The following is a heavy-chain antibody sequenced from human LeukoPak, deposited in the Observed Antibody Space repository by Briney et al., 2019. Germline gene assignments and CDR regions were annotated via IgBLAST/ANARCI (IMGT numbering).Heavy chain of an antibody. CDR1: GFTFSSYG. V-gene: IGHV3-33*01. J-gene: IGHJ4*02. CDR2: IWYDGSNK. CDR3: ASSWLRPPPLHL. D-gene: IGHD6-19*01. Sequence: PGRSLRLSCAASGFTFSSYGMHWVRQAPGKGLEWVAVIWYDGSNKYYADSVKGRFTISRDNSKNTLYLQMNSLRAEDTAVYYCASSWLRPPPLHLWGQGTLSPSPQ.